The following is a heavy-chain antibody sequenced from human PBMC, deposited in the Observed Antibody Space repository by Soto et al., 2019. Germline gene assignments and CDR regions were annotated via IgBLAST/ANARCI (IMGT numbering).Heavy chain of an antibody. D-gene: IGHD4-17*01. J-gene: IGHJ5*02. Sequence: QVQLQQWGAGLLKPSETLSLTCAVYGGSFSGYYWSWNRQPPGKGLEWIGEINHSGSTNYNPSLKSRVTISVDTSKNQFSLKLSSVTAADTAVYYCARGISHNYGWFDPWGQGTLVTVSS. CDR1: GGSFSGYY. CDR2: INHSGST. CDR3: ARGISHNYGWFDP. V-gene: IGHV4-34*01.